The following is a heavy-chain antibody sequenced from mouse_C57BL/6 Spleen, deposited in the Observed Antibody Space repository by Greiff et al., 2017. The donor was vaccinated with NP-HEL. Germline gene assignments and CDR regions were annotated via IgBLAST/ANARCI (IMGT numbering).Heavy chain of an antibody. CDR2: FYPGSGSI. CDR1: GYTFTEYT. D-gene: IGHD2-3*01. J-gene: IGHJ1*03. V-gene: IGHV1-62-2*01. Sequence: QVHVKQSGAELVKPGASVKLSCKASGYTFTEYTIHWVKQRSGQGLEWIGWFYPGSGSIKYNEKFKDKATLTADKSSSTVYMELSRLTSEDSAVYFCARHGGDGYYDDWYFDVWGTGTTVTVSS. CDR3: ARHGGDGYYDDWYFDV.